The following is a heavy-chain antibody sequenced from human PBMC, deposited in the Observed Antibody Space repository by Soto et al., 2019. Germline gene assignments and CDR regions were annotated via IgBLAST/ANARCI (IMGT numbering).Heavy chain of an antibody. J-gene: IGHJ6*03. CDR1: GFTFSSYG. Sequence: GGSLRLSCAASGFTFSSYGMHWVRQAPGKGLEWVAVISYDGSNKYYADSVKGRFTISRDNSKNTLYLQMNSLRAEDTAVYYCAKDYSSSSGYMDVWGKGTTVTVSS. V-gene: IGHV3-30*18. CDR3: AKDYSSSSGYMDV. D-gene: IGHD6-6*01. CDR2: ISYDGSNK.